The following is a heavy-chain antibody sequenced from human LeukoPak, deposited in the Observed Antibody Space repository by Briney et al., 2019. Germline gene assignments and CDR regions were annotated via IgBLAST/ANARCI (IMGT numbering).Heavy chain of an antibody. J-gene: IGHJ4*02. Sequence: SQTLSLTCTVSGGSISSGGYYWSWIRQHPGKGLEWIGYIYYSGSTYYNPSLKSRVTISVDTSKNQFSLKLSSVTAADTAVYYCARGWNQDIVVVPAATHFDYWGQGTLVTDSS. CDR1: GGSISSGGYY. CDR2: IYYSGST. CDR3: ARGWNQDIVVVPAATHFDY. V-gene: IGHV4-31*03. D-gene: IGHD2-2*01.